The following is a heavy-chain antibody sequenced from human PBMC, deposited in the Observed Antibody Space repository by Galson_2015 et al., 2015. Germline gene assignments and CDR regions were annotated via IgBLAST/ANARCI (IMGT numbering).Heavy chain of an antibody. J-gene: IGHJ6*02. CDR1: GFTFGDYA. CDR3: TRDLTYSSSWYGGFYYYYYGMDV. D-gene: IGHD6-13*01. Sequence: SLRLSCAASGFTFGDYAMSWFRQAPGKGLEWVGFIRSKAYGGTTEYAASVKGRFTISRDDSKSIAYLQMNSLKTEDTAVYYCTRDLTYSSSWYGGFYYYYYGMDVWGQGTTVTVSS. CDR2: IRSKAYGGTT. V-gene: IGHV3-49*03.